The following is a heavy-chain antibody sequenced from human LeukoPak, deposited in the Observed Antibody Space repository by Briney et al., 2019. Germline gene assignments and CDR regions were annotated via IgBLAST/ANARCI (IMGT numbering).Heavy chain of an antibody. J-gene: IGHJ4*02. D-gene: IGHD3-10*01. V-gene: IGHV4-34*01. CDR2: INHSGST. CDR1: GGSLSGYY. CDR3: ARAVYVNYYGSGSYWNY. Sequence: SETLSLTCAVYGGSLSGYYWSWIRQPPGKGLEWIGEINHSGSTNYNPSLKSRVTISVDTSKNQFSLKLTSVTAADTAVYYCARAVYVNYYGSGSYWNYWGQGTLVTVSS.